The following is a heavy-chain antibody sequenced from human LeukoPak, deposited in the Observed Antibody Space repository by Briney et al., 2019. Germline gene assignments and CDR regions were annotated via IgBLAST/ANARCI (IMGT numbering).Heavy chain of an antibody. D-gene: IGHD6-13*01. Sequence: SETLSLTCTVSGGSISSYYWSWIRQPPGKGLEWIGYTYYRGNTNYDPSLKSRVTISIDTPNNQFSLMLSTVPAADTAVYYCATGVHGIAAAGDYYFDYWGQGTLVTVSS. J-gene: IGHJ4*02. CDR1: GGSISSYY. CDR3: ATGVHGIAAAGDYYFDY. CDR2: TYYRGNT. V-gene: IGHV4-59*01.